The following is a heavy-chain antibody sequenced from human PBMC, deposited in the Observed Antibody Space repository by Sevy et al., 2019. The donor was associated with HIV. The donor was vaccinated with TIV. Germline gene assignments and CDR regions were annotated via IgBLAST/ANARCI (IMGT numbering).Heavy chain of an antibody. V-gene: IGHV3-30*18. CDR1: GFTFSSYG. J-gene: IGHJ4*02. CDR2: ISYDGSNK. Sequence: GGSLRLSCAASGFTFSSYGMHWVRQAPGKGLEWVAVISYDGSNKYYAYSVKGRFTISRDNSKNTLYLQMNSLRAEDTAVYYCAKDPSPDYGDYGGPYYFDYWGQGTLVTVSS. D-gene: IGHD4-17*01. CDR3: AKDPSPDYGDYGGPYYFDY.